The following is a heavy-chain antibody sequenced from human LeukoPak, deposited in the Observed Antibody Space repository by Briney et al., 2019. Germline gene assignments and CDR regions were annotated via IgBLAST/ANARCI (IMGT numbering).Heavy chain of an antibody. CDR1: GFTFSSYS. D-gene: IGHD6-19*01. CDR2: ISSSSSYI. J-gene: IGHJ4*02. CDR3: AKDQALGRAVAD. Sequence: PGGSLRLSCAASGFTFSSYSMNWVRQAPGKGLEWVSSISSSSSYIYYADSVKGRFTISRDNAKNSLYLQMNSLRAEDTAVYYCAKDQALGRAVADWGQGTLVTVSS. V-gene: IGHV3-21*04.